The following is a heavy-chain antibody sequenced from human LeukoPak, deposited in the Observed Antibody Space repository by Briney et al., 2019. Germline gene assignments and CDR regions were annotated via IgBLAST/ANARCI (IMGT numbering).Heavy chain of an antibody. CDR2: ISYDGSNK. V-gene: IGHV3-30-3*01. D-gene: IGHD3-9*01. CDR1: AFIVRSNS. J-gene: IGHJ6*02. CDR3: ARVASYDIRYYGMDV. Sequence: GGSLRLSCPASAFIVRSNSMRWVRQAPGKGLEWVAVISYDGSNKYYADSVKGRFTISRDNSKNTLYLQMNSLRAEDTAVYYCARVASYDIRYYGMDVWGQGTTVTVPS.